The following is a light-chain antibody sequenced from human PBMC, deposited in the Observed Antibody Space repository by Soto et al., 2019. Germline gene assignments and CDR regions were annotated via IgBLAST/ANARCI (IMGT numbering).Light chain of an antibody. J-gene: IGLJ3*02. CDR1: SGRIASNY. Sequence: NFMLTQPHSVSESPGKTVTISCTRSSGRIASNYVQWYRQRPGSSPTTVIYEDNQRPSGVPDRFSGSIDTSSNSASLTISGLKTEDEADYYCQSYDSNNHGVFGGGTKLTVL. V-gene: IGLV6-57*01. CDR2: EDN. CDR3: QSYDSNNHGV.